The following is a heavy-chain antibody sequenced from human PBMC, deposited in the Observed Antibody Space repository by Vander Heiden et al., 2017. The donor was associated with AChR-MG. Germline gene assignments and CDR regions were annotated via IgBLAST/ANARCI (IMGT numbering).Heavy chain of an antibody. J-gene: IGHJ3*02. CDR2: ISWNSGSI. Sequence: EVQLVESGGGLVQPGRSLRLSCAASGFTFDDYAMHWVRQAPGKGLEWVSGISWNSGSIGYADSVKGRFTISRDNAKNSLYLQMNSLRAEDTALYYCAKDKGCSSTSCPFAFDIWGQGTMVTVSS. D-gene: IGHD2-2*01. V-gene: IGHV3-9*01. CDR3: AKDKGCSSTSCPFAFDI. CDR1: GFTFDDYA.